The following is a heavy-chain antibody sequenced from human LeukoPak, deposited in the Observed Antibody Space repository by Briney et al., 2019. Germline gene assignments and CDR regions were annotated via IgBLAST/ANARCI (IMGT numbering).Heavy chain of an antibody. CDR3: VKAQGGGYAYNWFDP. D-gene: IGHD5-12*01. CDR1: RFTFSNYA. J-gene: IGHJ5*02. CDR2: ISSNGGST. Sequence: PGGSLRLSCSASRFTFSNYAMHWVRQAPGKGLEYVSAISSNGGSTYYADSVKGRFTISRDNSKNTLYLQMSSLRAEDTAVYYCVKAQGGGYAYNWFDPWGQGALVTVSS. V-gene: IGHV3-64D*09.